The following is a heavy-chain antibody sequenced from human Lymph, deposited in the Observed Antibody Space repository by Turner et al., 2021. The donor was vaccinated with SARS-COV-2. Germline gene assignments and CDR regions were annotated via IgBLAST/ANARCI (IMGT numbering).Heavy chain of an antibody. CDR1: GFTVSSNY. J-gene: IGHJ3*02. V-gene: IGHV3-53*02. CDR3: ARDLGPLAFDI. Sequence: EVQLVETGGGLIQPGGSLRLSCAASGFTVSSNYMSWVRQAPGKGLEGVSVIYSGGTTYYADSVKGRFTISRDNSKNTLYLQMNSLRAEDTAVYYCARDLGPLAFDIWGQGTMVTVSS. CDR2: IYSGGTT.